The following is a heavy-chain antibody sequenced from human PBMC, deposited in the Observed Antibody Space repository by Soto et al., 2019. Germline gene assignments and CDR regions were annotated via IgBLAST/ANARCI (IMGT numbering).Heavy chain of an antibody. CDR1: GFTFNNYA. V-gene: IGHV3-23*01. CDR2: IGGSVTTT. D-gene: IGHD4-4*01. Sequence: EVQLLESGGDLVQPGGSLRLFCAASGFTFNNYAMSWVRQAPGKGLEWVSSIGGSVTTTSYADSVKGRFTISKDNSKNTLYLQMNSLRAEDTAIYYCAKLELTTNREFDYWGQGTLVTVSS. J-gene: IGHJ4*02. CDR3: AKLELTTNREFDY.